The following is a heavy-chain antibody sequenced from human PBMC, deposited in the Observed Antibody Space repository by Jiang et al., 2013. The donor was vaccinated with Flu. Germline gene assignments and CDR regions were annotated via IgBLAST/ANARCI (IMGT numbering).Heavy chain of an antibody. CDR1: GGTLGNHA. D-gene: IGHD5-18*01. J-gene: IGHJ5*02. CDR3: GQGYGNVHP. Sequence: SGAEVKKPGSSVTVSCKASGGTLGNHALSWVRQAPGQGLEWVGGIIPMSGASNYGQKFQGRVTITVDTSTSTTYMELNNLRSEDTAIYYCGQGYGNVHPWGQGTLVTVSS. CDR2: IIPMSGAS. V-gene: IGHV1-69*06.